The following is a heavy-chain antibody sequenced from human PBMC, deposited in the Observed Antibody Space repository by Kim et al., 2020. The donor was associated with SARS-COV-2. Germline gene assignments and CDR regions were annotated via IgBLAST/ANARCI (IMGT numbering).Heavy chain of an antibody. D-gene: IGHD3-10*01. CDR1: GYSISSGYY. CDR2: IYHSGST. V-gene: IGHV4-38-2*02. J-gene: IGHJ6*02. Sequence: SETLSLTCTVSGYSISSGYYWGWIRQPPGKGLEWIGSIYHSGSTYYNPSLKSRVTISVDTSKNQFSLKLSSVTAADTAVYYCARDRGGSGSYYSTRETQDTYYGMDVWGQGTTVTVSS. CDR3: ARDRGGSGSYYSTRETQDTYYGMDV.